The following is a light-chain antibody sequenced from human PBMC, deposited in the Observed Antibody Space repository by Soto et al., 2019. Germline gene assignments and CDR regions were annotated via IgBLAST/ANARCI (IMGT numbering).Light chain of an antibody. V-gene: IGKV3D-15*01. J-gene: IGKJ1*01. CDR2: DAS. CDR1: QSIRTD. Sequence: DIVMTQSPAPLSVSPGERATLSCRASQSIRTDLAWYQQKSGQGPRLLIYDASTRATGIPARFSGSGSGTDFTLTISRLEPEDFAVYYCQQYGSSGTFGQGTKVDIK. CDR3: QQYGSSGT.